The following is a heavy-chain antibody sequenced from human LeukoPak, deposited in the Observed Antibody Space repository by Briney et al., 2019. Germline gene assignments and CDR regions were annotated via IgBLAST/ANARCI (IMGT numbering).Heavy chain of an antibody. CDR1: GFTISIGYY. CDR3: ARLASLSTIAHRGRTWVDP. V-gene: IGHV4-38-2*02. Sequence: SETLSLTCIVSGFTISIGYYWGWIRQPPGKGLECICTIYHTGTTYYNPSLKSRVTISVDTSKNQFSLKLSSVTAADTAVYYCARLASLSTIAHRGRTWVDPWGQGTLVTVSS. J-gene: IGHJ5*02. CDR2: IYHTGTT. D-gene: IGHD4/OR15-4a*01.